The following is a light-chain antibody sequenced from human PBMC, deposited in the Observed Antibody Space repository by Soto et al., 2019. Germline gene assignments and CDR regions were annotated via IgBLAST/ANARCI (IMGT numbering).Light chain of an antibody. Sequence: QSALTQPASVSGSPGQSITISCTGTSSDIGAYNFVSWYQQHPGKAPKLMLYDVNIRPSGVSNRFSGSKSGNTASLTISGPEDEDDYDCSCPTRTTTTNMIFGAGTQLTVL. V-gene: IGLV2-14*03. J-gene: IGLJ2*01. CDR3: PTRTTTTNMI. CDR1: SSDIGAYNF. CDR2: DVN.